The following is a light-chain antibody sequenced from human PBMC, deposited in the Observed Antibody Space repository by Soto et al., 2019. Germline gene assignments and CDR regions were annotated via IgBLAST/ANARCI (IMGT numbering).Light chain of an antibody. V-gene: IGKV3D-7*01. CDR1: QYVSVRF. CDR2: DAY. Sequence: EILLTQSPATPSSFPGDRVTLSCRASQYVSVRFLAWYQQKPGQAPRLLIYDAYNRATGIPPRFSGSGSGTEFTLTISSLQSEDFAVYYCQQYESLPLTFGQGTRLEIK. CDR3: QQYESLPLT. J-gene: IGKJ5*01.